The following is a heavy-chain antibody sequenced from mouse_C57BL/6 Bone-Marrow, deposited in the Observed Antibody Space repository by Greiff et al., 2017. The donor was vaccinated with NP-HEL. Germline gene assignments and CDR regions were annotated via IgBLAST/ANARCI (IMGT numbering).Heavy chain of an antibody. D-gene: IGHD2-5*01. Sequence: VQLQQSGAELVKPGASVKLSCTASGFNIKDYYMPWVKQRTEQGLEWIGRIDPEDGETKYAPKFQGKATITADTSSNTAYLQRSSLTSDDTAVYYCARNAAYYSNYVRWYFDVWGTGTTVTVSS. CDR2: IDPEDGET. V-gene: IGHV14-2*01. CDR1: GFNIKDYY. J-gene: IGHJ1*03. CDR3: ARNAAYYSNYVRWYFDV.